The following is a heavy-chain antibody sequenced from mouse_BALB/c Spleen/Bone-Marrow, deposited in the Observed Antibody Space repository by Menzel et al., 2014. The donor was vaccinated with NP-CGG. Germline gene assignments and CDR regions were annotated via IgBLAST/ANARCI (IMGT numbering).Heavy chain of an antibody. Sequence: VQLQQPGVGLVRPGASVKLSCTASGFNIKDTYMHWVKQRPEQGLEWIGRIDPANDYTKYDPKFQGTATITADTSSNTAYLQLSSLTSEDTAVYYCATLTGTFDYWGQGTTLAVSS. D-gene: IGHD4-1*01. CDR1: GFNIKDTY. CDR2: IDPANDYT. CDR3: ATLTGTFDY. J-gene: IGHJ2*01. V-gene: IGHV14-3*02.